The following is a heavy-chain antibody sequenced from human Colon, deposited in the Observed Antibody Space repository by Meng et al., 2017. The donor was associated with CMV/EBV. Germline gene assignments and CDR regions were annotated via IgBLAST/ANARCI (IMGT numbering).Heavy chain of an antibody. D-gene: IGHD1-26*01. Sequence: QVRLVQSGAEVKKPGASVKVSCQASGYTFPGYFRYWVRQAPGQGLEWLGVINPITGGTNYAQKFQGRVTMTRDTSMNTAYMELSRLRSDDTAVYYCASLSGGDFDYWGQGTLVTVSS. CDR1: GYTFPGYF. J-gene: IGHJ4*02. CDR2: INPITGGT. CDR3: ASLSGGDFDY. V-gene: IGHV1-2*02.